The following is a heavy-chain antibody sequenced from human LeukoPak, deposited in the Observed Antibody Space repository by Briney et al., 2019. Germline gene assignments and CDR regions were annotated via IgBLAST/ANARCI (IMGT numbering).Heavy chain of an antibody. J-gene: IGHJ6*02. V-gene: IGHV4-59*01. CDR3: ARSSGWNYYYYYGMDV. CDR1: GGSISSYY. CDR2: IYYSGST. D-gene: IGHD6-19*01. Sequence: SETLSLTCTVSGGSISSYYWSWIRQPPGKGLEWIGYIYYSGSTNYNPSLKSRVTISVDTSKNQFSLKLSSVTAAGTAVYYCARSSGWNYYYYYGMDVWGQGTTVTVSS.